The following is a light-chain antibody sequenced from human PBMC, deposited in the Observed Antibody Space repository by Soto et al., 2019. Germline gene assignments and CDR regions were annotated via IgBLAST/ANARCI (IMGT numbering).Light chain of an antibody. J-gene: IGLJ2*01. CDR2: NVN. CDR3: CSYAGIYTLV. V-gene: IGLV2-11*01. CDR1: SSDVGGYHY. Sequence: QSALTQPRSVSGSPGQSVTIACTGTSSDVGGYHYVSWYQHHPGKAPQLMIFNVNERPSGVPARFSGSKSGNTASLTISGLQAEDEADYYCCSYAGIYTLVFGGGTKLTVL.